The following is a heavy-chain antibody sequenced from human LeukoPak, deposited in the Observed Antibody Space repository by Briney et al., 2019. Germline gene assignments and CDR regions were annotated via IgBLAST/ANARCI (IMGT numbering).Heavy chain of an antibody. CDR2: INHSGST. Sequence: PSETLSLTCAVYGGSFSGYYWSWIRQPPGKGLEWIGEINHSGSTNYNPSLKGRVTISVDTSKNQFSLKLSSVTAADTAVYYCARGRPRYCSSTSCYYYFDYWGQGTLVTVSS. CDR3: ARGRPRYCSSTSCYYYFDY. J-gene: IGHJ4*02. V-gene: IGHV4-34*01. CDR1: GGSFSGYY. D-gene: IGHD2-2*01.